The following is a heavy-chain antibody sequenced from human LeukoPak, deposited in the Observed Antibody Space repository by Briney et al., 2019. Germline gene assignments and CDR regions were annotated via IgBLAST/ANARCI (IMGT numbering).Heavy chain of an antibody. CDR3: ATTRGYYDSSGYTDDAFDI. V-gene: IGHV1-8*02. D-gene: IGHD3-22*01. CDR1: GYTFTGYY. Sequence: ASVKVSCKASGYTFTGYYMHWVRQAPGQGLEWMGWMNPNSGNTGYAQKFQGRVTMTRNTSISTAYMELSSLRSEDTAVYYCATTRGYYDSSGYTDDAFDIWGQGTMVTVSS. CDR2: MNPNSGNT. J-gene: IGHJ3*02.